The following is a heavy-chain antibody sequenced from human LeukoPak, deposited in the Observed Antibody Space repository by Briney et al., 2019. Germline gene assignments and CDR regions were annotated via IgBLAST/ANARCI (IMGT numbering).Heavy chain of an antibody. Sequence: GGSLRLSCAASGFTFSNCAMHWVRQAPGKGLEWVAFISYAGSNKYYADSVKGRFTISRDNSKNTLYLQMNSLRAEDTAVYYCASRSPYYYDSSEADVWGQGTTVTVSS. J-gene: IGHJ6*02. CDR1: GFTFSNCA. V-gene: IGHV3-30*04. D-gene: IGHD3-22*01. CDR2: ISYAGSNK. CDR3: ASRSPYYYDSSEADV.